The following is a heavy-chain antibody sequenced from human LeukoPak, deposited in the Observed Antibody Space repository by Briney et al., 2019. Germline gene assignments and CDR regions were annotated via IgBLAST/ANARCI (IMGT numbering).Heavy chain of an antibody. CDR2: ISGSGGST. CDR1: GFTFSSYA. D-gene: IGHD2-2*01. J-gene: IGHJ4*02. CDR3: AKVPWGYCSSTSCYFGYFDY. Sequence: PGGSLRLSCAASGFTFSSYAMSWVRQAPGKGLEWVPAISGSGGSTYYADSVKGRFTISRDNSKNTLYLQMNSLRAEDTAVYYCAKVPWGYCSSTSCYFGYFDYWGQGTLVTVSS. V-gene: IGHV3-23*01.